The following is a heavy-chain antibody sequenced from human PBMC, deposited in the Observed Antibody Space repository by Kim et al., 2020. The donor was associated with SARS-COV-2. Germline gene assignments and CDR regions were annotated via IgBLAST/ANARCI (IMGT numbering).Heavy chain of an antibody. V-gene: IGHV1-8*01. CDR3: ARYTSSGWFV. Sequence: NTGYAQKCQGRVTMTRNTSISTAYMELSSLRSEDTAVHYCARYTSSGWFVWGQGTLVTVSS. CDR2: NT. D-gene: IGHD6-19*01. J-gene: IGHJ4*02.